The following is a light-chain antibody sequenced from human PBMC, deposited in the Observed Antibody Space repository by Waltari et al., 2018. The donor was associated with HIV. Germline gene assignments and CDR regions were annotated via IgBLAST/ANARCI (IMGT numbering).Light chain of an antibody. CDR1: QSRLHTNGYNY. CDR2: RVS. J-gene: IGKJ2*01. Sequence: DIVMTQSPLSLPVTPGEPASISCRSSQSRLHTNGYNYLDWYLQKPGQSPQLLIYRVSNRASGVPDRFSGSGSGTDFTLKISRVEAEDVGLYYCMQGLQTLYTFGQGTKLEIK. CDR3: MQGLQTLYT. V-gene: IGKV2-28*01.